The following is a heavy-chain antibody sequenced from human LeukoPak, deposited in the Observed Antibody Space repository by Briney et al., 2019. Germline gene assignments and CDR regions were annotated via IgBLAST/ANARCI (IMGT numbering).Heavy chain of an antibody. Sequence: SETLSLTCTVSGASISSGSYYWSWIRQPAGKGLEWVGRICTSGSTNYNPSLKNRVTISVDTSNNQFSLKLSSVTAADTAVYYCARGRYNSEAFDIWGQGTMVTVSS. D-gene: IGHD1-1*01. CDR3: ARGRYNSEAFDI. CDR2: ICTSGST. J-gene: IGHJ3*02. CDR1: GASISSGSYY. V-gene: IGHV4-61*02.